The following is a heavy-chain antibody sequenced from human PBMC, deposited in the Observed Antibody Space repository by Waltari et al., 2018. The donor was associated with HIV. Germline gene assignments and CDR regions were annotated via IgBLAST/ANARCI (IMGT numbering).Heavy chain of an antibody. V-gene: IGHV2-5*02. CDR1: GFSLSTTAVG. Sequence: QITLKESGPTLVKPTQTLTLTCTFSGFSLSTTAVGVGWIRQPPGKALEWLALIYWDDDKRYSPSLRSRLTITKHTSKNRVVLTMTNVDPVDTATYYCAHVTYGSGRHFDYWGQGTLVTVSS. CDR3: AHVTYGSGRHFDY. J-gene: IGHJ4*02. CDR2: IYWDDDK. D-gene: IGHD3-10*01.